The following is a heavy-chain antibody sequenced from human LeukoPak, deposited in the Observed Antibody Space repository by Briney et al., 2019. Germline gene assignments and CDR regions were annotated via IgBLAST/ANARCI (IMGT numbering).Heavy chain of an antibody. CDR1: GFTFSSYA. CDR2: ISGSGGST. CDR3: AISLPGPYYYDSSAKGY. J-gene: IGHJ4*02. V-gene: IGHV3-23*01. Sequence: GGSLRLSCAASGFTFSSYAMSWVRQAPGKGLEWVSAISGSGGSTYYADSVKGRFTISRDNSKNTLYLQVNSLRAEDTAVYYCAISLPGPYYYDSSAKGYWGQGTLVTVSS. D-gene: IGHD3-22*01.